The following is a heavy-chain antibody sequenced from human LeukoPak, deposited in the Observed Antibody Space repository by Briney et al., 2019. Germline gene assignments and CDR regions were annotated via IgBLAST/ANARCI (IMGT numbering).Heavy chain of an antibody. D-gene: IGHD3-10*01. CDR2: ISYGGSNK. J-gene: IGHJ4*02. CDR1: GFTFSSYA. Sequence: PGGSLRLSCAASGFTFSSYAMHWVRQAPGKGLEWVAVISYGGSNKCYADSVKGRFTISRDNSKNTLYLQMNSLRAEDTAVYYCARDRQYYYGSGSYAYFDYWGQGALVTVSS. V-gene: IGHV3-30-3*01. CDR3: ARDRQYYYGSGSYAYFDY.